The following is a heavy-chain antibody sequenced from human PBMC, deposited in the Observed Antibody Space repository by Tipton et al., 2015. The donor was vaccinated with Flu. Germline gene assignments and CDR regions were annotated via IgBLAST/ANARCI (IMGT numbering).Heavy chain of an antibody. CDR3: VRKGFGDY. D-gene: IGHD3-10*01. V-gene: IGHV3-7*01. Sequence: QLVQSGGGLVQPGGSLRLSCAVSGFTFSDYWMAWVRQAPGKGLEWVANIKQDGSERYYVDSVKGRFTISRDNAKNSLFLQMNSLRAEDTAVYYCVRKGFGDYWGQGILVTVSS. CDR1: GFTFSDYW. CDR2: IKQDGSER. J-gene: IGHJ4*02.